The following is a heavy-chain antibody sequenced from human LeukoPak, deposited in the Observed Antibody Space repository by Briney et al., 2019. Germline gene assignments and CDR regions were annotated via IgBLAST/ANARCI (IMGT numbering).Heavy chain of an antibody. D-gene: IGHD4-11*01. J-gene: IGHJ4*02. CDR1: GFTFSSYN. V-gene: IGHV3-21*01. CDR3: ARDQATVSTRRSDFDY. CDR2: ISSSGTYI. Sequence: PGGSLGLSCAASGFTFSSYNMNWVRQAPGKGLEWVSSISSSGTYIFYADSVKGRFTISRDNAKDSLFLQMNSLRAEDTAVYYCARDQATVSTRRSDFDYWGQGTLVTVSS.